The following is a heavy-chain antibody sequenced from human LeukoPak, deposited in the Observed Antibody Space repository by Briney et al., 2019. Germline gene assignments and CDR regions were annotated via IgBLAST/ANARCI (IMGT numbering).Heavy chain of an antibody. J-gene: IGHJ6*02. V-gene: IGHV1-2*04. CDR2: INPNSGGT. CDR3: ASDLVVTAMPLDYYYYYGMDV. CDR1: GYTLTGYY. Sequence: ASVKVSCKASGYTLTGYYMHWVRQAPGQGLEWMGWINPNSGGTNYAQKFQGWVTMTRDTSTSTVYMELSSLRSEDTAVYYCASDLVVTAMPLDYYYYYGMDVWGQGTTVTVSS. D-gene: IGHD2-21*02.